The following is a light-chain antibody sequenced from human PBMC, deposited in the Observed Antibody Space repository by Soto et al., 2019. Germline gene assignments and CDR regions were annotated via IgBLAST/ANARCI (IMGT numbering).Light chain of an antibody. V-gene: IGKV3-11*01. J-gene: IGKJ4*01. Sequence: IVLTQSPATLSLSPGERATLSCRASQSVSSSLAWYQQKPGQAPRLLIYAASNRATGIPARFSATGSGTDFTLTISSLEPEDFAVYYCHQRSNWPRTFGGGTKVEIK. CDR1: QSVSSS. CDR2: AAS. CDR3: HQRSNWPRT.